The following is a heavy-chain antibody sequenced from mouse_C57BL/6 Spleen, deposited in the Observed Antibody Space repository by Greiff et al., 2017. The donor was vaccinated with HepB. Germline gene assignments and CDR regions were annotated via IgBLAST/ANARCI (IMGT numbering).Heavy chain of an antibody. CDR3: TTAATLNAMDY. D-gene: IGHD1-1*01. Sequence: EVQLQQSGAELVRPGASVKLSCTASGFNIKDDYMHWVKQRPEQGLEWIGWIDPENGDTEYASKFQGKATITADTSSNTAYLQLSSLTSEDTAVYYCTTAATLNAMDYWGHGTSVTVSS. CDR1: GFNIKDDY. CDR2: IDPENGDT. J-gene: IGHJ4*01. V-gene: IGHV14-4*01.